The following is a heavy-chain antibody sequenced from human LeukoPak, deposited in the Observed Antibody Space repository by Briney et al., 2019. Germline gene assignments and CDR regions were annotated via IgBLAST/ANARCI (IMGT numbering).Heavy chain of an antibody. D-gene: IGHD5-18*01. CDR2: MNPNSGNT. CDR3: ARAGVDTAMGRSYYYYMDV. V-gene: IGHV1-8*01. J-gene: IGHJ6*03. CDR1: GYTFTSYD. Sequence: ASVKVSCKASGYTFTSYDINWVRQATGQGLEWMGWMNPNSGNTGYAQKFQGRVTMTRNTSISTGYMELSSLRSEDTAVYYCARAGVDTAMGRSYYYYMDVWGKGTTVTVSS.